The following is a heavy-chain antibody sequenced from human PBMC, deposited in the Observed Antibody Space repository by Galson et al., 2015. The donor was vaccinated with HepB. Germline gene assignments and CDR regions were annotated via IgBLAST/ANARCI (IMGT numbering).Heavy chain of an antibody. CDR1: GFTFSYYA. Sequence: SLRLSCAASGFTFSYYAMHWVRQAPGKGLEWAADISHDGRNKYYADSVKGRFTISRDNTKNILYLQMNSLKPEDTAVYYCADEGQSCNSGNCIDPWGQGTLVTVSS. D-gene: IGHD2/OR15-2a*01. CDR3: ADEGQSCNSGNCIDP. CDR2: ISHDGRNK. J-gene: IGHJ5*02. V-gene: IGHV3-30*01.